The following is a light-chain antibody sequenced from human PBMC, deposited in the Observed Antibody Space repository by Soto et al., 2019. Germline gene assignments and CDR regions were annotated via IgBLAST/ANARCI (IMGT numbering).Light chain of an antibody. CDR1: QSISTFC. Sequence: EIVLTQSPGTLSLSPGERATLSCRASQSISTFCLAWYQQKPGQAPRLLINGASSRATGIPDRFSGTGSGTDFTLTISRLEPEDAAVYYGQQSDSLPLTFGGGTTVEIK. V-gene: IGKV3-20*01. CDR2: GAS. CDR3: QQSDSLPLT. J-gene: IGKJ4*01.